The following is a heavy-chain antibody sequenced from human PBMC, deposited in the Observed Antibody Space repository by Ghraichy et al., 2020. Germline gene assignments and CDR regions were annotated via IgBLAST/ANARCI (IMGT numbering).Heavy chain of an antibody. CDR2: ITYSSSYI. V-gene: IGHV3-21*01. D-gene: IGHD6-13*01. CDR1: GFTFSDYT. Sequence: GGSLRLSCAASGFTFSDYTMNWVRQAPGKGLEWVSSITYSSSYIYYADSVKGRFTISRDNAKKSLYLHMSSLRPEDTAVYYCVLMGSTSSSHAFDIWGQGTRVTVSS. CDR3: VLMGSTSSSHAFDI. J-gene: IGHJ3*02.